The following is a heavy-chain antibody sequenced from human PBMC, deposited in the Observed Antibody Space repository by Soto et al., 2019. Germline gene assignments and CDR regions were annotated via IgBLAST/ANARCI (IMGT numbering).Heavy chain of an antibody. D-gene: IGHD5-18*01. J-gene: IGHJ6*02. CDR3: ARESIHSYGFMDV. CDR1: GGSVSSGSYY. V-gene: IGHV4-61*01. Sequence: QVQLQESGPGLVKPSETLSLTCTVSGGSVSSGSYYWSWIRQPPGKGLEWIGYIYYSGSTNYNPSLKSRVTIPVDTSKNQFSLKRSSVTAADTAVYYCARESIHSYGFMDVWGQGTTVTVSS. CDR2: IYYSGST.